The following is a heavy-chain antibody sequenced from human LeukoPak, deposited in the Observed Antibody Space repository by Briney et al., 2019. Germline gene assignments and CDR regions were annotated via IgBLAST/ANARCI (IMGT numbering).Heavy chain of an antibody. Sequence: SQTLSLTCTVSGDSLTSGSRYWSWIRQPAGKGLEWIGHFYSSTRTTYNPSLESRVTISGDTAKNQFSLKLDSVTAADTAVYFCARCMSELDYGDYAYYYHMDVWGKGTSVTVSS. D-gene: IGHD4-17*01. CDR2: FYSSTRT. CDR1: GDSLTSGSRY. CDR3: ARCMSELDYGDYAYYYHMDV. V-gene: IGHV4-61*09. J-gene: IGHJ6*04.